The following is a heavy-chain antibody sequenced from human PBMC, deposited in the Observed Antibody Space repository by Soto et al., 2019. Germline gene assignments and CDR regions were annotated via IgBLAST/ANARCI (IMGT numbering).Heavy chain of an antibody. J-gene: IGHJ6*03. CDR3: AREGIEADYYYMDV. CDR2: TRNKANSYTT. V-gene: IGHV3-72*01. CDR1: GFTFSDHY. Sequence: PGGSLRLSCAASGFTFSDHYMDWVRQAPGKGLEWVGRTRNKANSYTTEYAASVKGRFTISRDDSKNSLYLQMNSLKTEDTAGYHCAREGIEADYYYMDVSGNGTTVTVSS. D-gene: IGHD6-13*01.